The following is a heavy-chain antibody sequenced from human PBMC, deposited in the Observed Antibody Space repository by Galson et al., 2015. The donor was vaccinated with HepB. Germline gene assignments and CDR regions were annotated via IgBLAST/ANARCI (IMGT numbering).Heavy chain of an antibody. CDR1: GFTFSNYA. V-gene: IGHV3-23*01. D-gene: IGHD2-2*01. CDR2: ITGSGDTT. Sequence: SLRLSCAASGFTFSNYAMNWVRQAPGKGLEWVSIITGSGDTTYYADSVKGRFTISRDNSKDTLYLQMSSLRDEDTAVYYCAKPFRRAVPSAATDYCDSWGQGTLVTVSS. CDR3: AKPFRRAVPSAATDYCDS. J-gene: IGHJ4*02.